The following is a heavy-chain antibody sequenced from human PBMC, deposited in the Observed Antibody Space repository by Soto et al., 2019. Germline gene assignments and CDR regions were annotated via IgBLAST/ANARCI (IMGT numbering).Heavy chain of an antibody. CDR2: INAGNGNT. J-gene: IGHJ4*02. CDR3: ARDLIPFASHPAPRAYRDY. V-gene: IGHV1-3*01. D-gene: IGHD2-21*01. Sequence: ASVKVSCKASGYTFTSYAMHWVRQAPGQRLDWMGWINAGNGNTKYSQKFQGRVTITRDTSASTAYMELSSLRSEDTAVYYCARDLIPFASHPAPRAYRDYWGQGTLVTVSS. CDR1: GYTFTSYA.